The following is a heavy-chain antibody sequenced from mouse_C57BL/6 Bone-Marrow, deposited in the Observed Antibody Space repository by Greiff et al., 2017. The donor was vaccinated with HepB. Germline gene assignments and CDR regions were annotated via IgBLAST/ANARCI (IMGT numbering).Heavy chain of an antibody. CDR3: ARWYYGSSFYWYFDV. CDR2: IDPSDSYT. V-gene: IGHV1-50*01. D-gene: IGHD1-1*01. CDR1: GYTFTSYW. J-gene: IGHJ1*03. Sequence: VQLQQPGAELVKPGASVKLSCKASGYTFTSYWMQWVKQRPGQGLEWIGEIDPSDSYTNYNQKFKGKATLTVDTSSSTAYMQLSSLTSEDSAVYYCARWYYGSSFYWYFDVWGTGTTLTVSS.